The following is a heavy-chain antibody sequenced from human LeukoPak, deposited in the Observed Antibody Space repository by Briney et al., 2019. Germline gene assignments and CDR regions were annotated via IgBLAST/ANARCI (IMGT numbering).Heavy chain of an antibody. J-gene: IGHJ6*03. D-gene: IGHD3-10*01. CDR2: IYYSGST. CDR1: GGSISSSYY. V-gene: IGHV4-39*07. CDR3: AREDSEPTGSLYYYYYMDV. Sequence: SETLSLTCTVSGGSISSSYYWGWIRQPPGKGLEWIGSIYYSGSTYYNPSLKSRVTISVDTSKNQFSLKLSSVTAADTAVYYCAREDSEPTGSLYYYYYMDVWGKGTTVTVSS.